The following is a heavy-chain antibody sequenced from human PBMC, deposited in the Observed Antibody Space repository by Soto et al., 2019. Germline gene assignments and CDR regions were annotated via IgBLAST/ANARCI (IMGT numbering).Heavy chain of an antibody. Sequence: QPGGSLRLSCSTSGFIFSRFAMHWVRQAPGKGLEYVSAISSNGGRAYGGNTYYADSVTGRFTISRDNSQNTLYLQMSSLRPEDTAMYYCVKDRSYGVVPARTSFDYWGRGTLVTVSS. J-gene: IGHJ4*02. CDR1: GFIFSRFA. CDR3: VKDRSYGVVPARTSFDY. V-gene: IGHV3-64D*06. D-gene: IGHD3-3*01. CDR2: ISSNGGRAYGGNT.